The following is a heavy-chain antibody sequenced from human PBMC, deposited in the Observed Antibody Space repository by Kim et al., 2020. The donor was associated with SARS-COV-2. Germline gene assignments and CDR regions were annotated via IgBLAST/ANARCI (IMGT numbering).Heavy chain of an antibody. V-gene: IGHV1-58*01. Sequence: SVKVSCKASGFTFTSSAVQWVRQARGQRLEWIGWIVVGSGNTNYAQKFQERVTITRDMSTSTAYMELSSLRSEDTAVYYCAAGIGVVVVAATGWGQGTLVTVSS. D-gene: IGHD2-15*01. CDR3: AAGIGVVVVAATG. CDR1: GFTFTSSA. CDR2: IVVGSGNT. J-gene: IGHJ4*02.